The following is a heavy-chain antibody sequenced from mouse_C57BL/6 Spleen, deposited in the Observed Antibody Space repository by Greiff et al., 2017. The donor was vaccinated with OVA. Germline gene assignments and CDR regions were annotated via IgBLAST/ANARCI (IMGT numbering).Heavy chain of an antibody. J-gene: IGHJ3*01. CDR1: GFTFTDYY. V-gene: IGHV7-3*01. Sequence: DVKLVESGGGLVQPGGSLSLSCAASGFTFTDYYMSWVRQPPGKALEWLGFIRNKANGYTTEYSASVKGRFTISRDNSQSILYLQMNALRAEDSATYYCARLNWDGFAYWGQGTLVTVSA. D-gene: IGHD4-1*02. CDR2: IRNKANGYTT. CDR3: ARLNWDGFAY.